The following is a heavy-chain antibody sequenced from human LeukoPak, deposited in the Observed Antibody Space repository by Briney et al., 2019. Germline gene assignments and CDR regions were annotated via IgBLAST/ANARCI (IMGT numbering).Heavy chain of an antibody. Sequence: SETLSLTCTVSGGSISSSSYYWGWIRQPPGKGLGWIGSIYYSGSTYYNPSLKSRVTISVDTSKNQFSLKLSSVTAADTAVYYCARDLYGYGSWFDPWGQGTLVTVSS. CDR3: ARDLYGYGSWFDP. D-gene: IGHD3-10*01. CDR2: IYYSGST. J-gene: IGHJ5*02. CDR1: GGSISSSSYY. V-gene: IGHV4-39*07.